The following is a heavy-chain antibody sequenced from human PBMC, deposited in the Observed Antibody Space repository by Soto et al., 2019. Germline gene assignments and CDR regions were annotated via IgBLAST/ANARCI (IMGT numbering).Heavy chain of an antibody. V-gene: IGHV3-30*18. Sequence: ESGGGVVQPGRSLRLSCAASGFTFSSYGMHWVRQAPGKGLEWVAVISYDGSNKYYADSVKGRFTISRDNSKNTLYLQMNSLRAEDTAVYYCAKGSITIFGVVEGYYGMDVWGQGTTVTVSS. CDR2: ISYDGSNK. CDR1: GFTFSSYG. J-gene: IGHJ6*02. CDR3: AKGSITIFGVVEGYYGMDV. D-gene: IGHD3-3*01.